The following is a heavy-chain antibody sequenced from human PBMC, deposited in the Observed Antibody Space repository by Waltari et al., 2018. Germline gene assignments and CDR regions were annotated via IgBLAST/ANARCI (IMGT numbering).Heavy chain of an antibody. V-gene: IGHV3-23*01. D-gene: IGHD3-10*01. CDR1: GFTFSHFA. CDR2: SSGSAGTS. J-gene: IGHJ4*02. CDR3: AKDRGSGRIYFDS. Sequence: VQLLESGGDLIQPGGSLRLSCAASGFTFSHFAMTWVRQAPGNRLELVSSSSGSAGTSYYTDSVTGRFTISRDNSENTLYLHMNSLRAEDSAIYYCAKDRGSGRIYFDSWGRGTLVAVSS.